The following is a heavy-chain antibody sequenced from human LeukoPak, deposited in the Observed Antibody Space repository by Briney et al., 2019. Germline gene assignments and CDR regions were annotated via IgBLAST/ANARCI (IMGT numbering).Heavy chain of an antibody. J-gene: IGHJ4*02. D-gene: IGHD5-24*01. V-gene: IGHV3-53*01. Sequence: GGSLRLSCAASGFTVSSNYMSCVRQAPGKGLEWVSVIYSGGNTYYADAVKGRFTISRDNSKNTLYLQMNSLRAEDTAVYYCARTGYGYNYFDYWGQGTLVTVSS. CDR2: IYSGGNT. CDR3: ARTGYGYNYFDY. CDR1: GFTVSSNY.